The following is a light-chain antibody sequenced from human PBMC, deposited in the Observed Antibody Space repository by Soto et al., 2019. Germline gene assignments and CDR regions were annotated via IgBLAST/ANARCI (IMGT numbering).Light chain of an antibody. J-gene: IGKJ4*01. Sequence: EIVLTQSPDTLSLSPEERATLSCRASQSVTAYLGWYQQKPGQAPRLLIYDASNRPYGVPARFRGSGSGTNCTLAIASLEPDDFAVYYCQQRSDWPYITCGGGTRV. CDR1: QSVTAY. CDR3: QQRSDWPYIT. V-gene: IGKV3-11*01. CDR2: DAS.